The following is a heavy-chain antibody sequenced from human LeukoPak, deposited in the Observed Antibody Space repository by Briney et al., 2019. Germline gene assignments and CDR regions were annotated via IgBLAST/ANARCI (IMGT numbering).Heavy chain of an antibody. CDR3: ARDRAEIPRGNAFDV. V-gene: IGHV3-53*01. J-gene: IGHJ3*01. CDR2: IYPYSST. Sequence: GGSLRLSCAASGFTLSNNYMNWVRQAPGKGLEWVSVIYPYSSTYYANSVKGRFTVSRDNSKNTLYLQLNSLRAEDTAVYYCARDRAEIPRGNAFDVWGHGTMVTVSS. D-gene: IGHD5-24*01. CDR1: GFTLSNNY.